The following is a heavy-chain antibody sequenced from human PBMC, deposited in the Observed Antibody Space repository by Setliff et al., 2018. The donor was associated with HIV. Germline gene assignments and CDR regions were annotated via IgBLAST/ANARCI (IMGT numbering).Heavy chain of an antibody. Sequence: LSLTCTVSGGSISSSVYYWGWIRQPPGKGLEWIGNIYYSGSTYYNPSLKSRITISVDTSKNQFSLKLSSVTAADTAVYYCARHYQHSWVGVDYYFMGVWGKGTTVTVSS. CDR1: GGSISSSVYY. V-gene: IGHV4-39*01. J-gene: IGHJ6*03. CDR3: ARHYQHSWVGVDYYFMGV. D-gene: IGHD1-26*01. CDR2: IYYSGST.